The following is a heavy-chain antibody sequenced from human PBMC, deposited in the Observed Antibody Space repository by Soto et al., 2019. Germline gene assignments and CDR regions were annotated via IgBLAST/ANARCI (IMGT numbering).Heavy chain of an antibody. D-gene: IGHD3-9*01. CDR1: GFSFSSYA. Sequence: WLSQRLASAACGFSFSSYAIGLVRKAPGKGLEWVSAISGSGGSTYYADSVKGRFTISRDNSKNTLYLQMNSLRAEDTAVYYCAKDGYDILTGYYLYYFDYWGQGTLVTVSS. CDR2: ISGSGGST. CDR3: AKDGYDILTGYYLYYFDY. V-gene: IGHV3-23*01. J-gene: IGHJ4*02.